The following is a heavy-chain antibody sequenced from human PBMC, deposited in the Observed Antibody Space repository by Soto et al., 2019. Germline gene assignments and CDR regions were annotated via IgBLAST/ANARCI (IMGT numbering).Heavy chain of an antibody. CDR2: IIPIFGTA. J-gene: IGHJ5*02. Sequence: SVKVSCKASGGTFSSYAISWVRQAPGQGLEWMGGIIPIFGTANYAQKFQGRVTITADESMSTAYMELSSLRSEDTAVYYCARDCFEAAAVGNWFDPWGQGTLDTVSS. V-gene: IGHV1-69*13. CDR1: GGTFSSYA. CDR3: ARDCFEAAAVGNWFDP. D-gene: IGHD6-13*01.